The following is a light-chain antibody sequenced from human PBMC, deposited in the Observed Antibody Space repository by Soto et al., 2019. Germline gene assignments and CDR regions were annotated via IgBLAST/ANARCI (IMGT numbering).Light chain of an antibody. CDR1: QSISSW. CDR2: DAS. J-gene: IGKJ1*01. V-gene: IGKV1-5*01. CDR3: QQYNSYPWT. Sequence: DIQMTQSPSTLSASVGDRVTITCRASQSISSWLAWYQQKPGKAPNLLMYDASSLESGAPSRFSGSGSGTEFASTISSLQPDDFATYYCQQYNSYPWTFGQGTKVEVK.